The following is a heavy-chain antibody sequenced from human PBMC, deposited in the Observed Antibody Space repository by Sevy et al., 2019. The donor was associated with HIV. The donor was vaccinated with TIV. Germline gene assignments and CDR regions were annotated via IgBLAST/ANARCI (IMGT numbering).Heavy chain of an antibody. Sequence: GESPKISCKGSGYSFTNYWIAWVRQMPGKGLEWMGIIYPGDSDTRYNPSFQVQVTISADKSINTAYLQWSTLKDSGTAMYDCADRCSGGNWYFDLWGRGTLVTVSS. CDR2: IYPGDSDT. V-gene: IGHV5-51*01. CDR1: GYSFTNYW. D-gene: IGHD3-10*01. CDR3: ADRCSGGNWYFDL. J-gene: IGHJ2*01.